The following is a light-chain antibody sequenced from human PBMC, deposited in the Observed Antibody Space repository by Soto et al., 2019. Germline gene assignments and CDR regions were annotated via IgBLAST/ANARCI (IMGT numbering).Light chain of an antibody. CDR3: QQANTCPFT. J-gene: IGKJ5*01. CDR2: SAS. Sequence: DIQMTQSPSSVSASVGDRVTITCRASQDISSWLAWFQQKPGKAPKLLIFSASSLQSGVPSRFGGSGSGTDFTLTITNLQPEDFAPYYCQQANTCPFTFGQGTRLDIK. CDR1: QDISSW. V-gene: IGKV1-12*01.